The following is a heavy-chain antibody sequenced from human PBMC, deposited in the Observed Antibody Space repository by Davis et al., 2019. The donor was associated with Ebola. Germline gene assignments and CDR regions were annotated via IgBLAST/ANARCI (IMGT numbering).Heavy chain of an antibody. D-gene: IGHD3-10*01. J-gene: IGHJ6*02. CDR3: ARDHIRLLWFREFPRRDYGMDV. V-gene: IGHV3-74*01. CDR2: INSDGSST. Sequence: HTGGSLRLSCAASGFTFSSYWMHWVRQAPGKGLVWVSRINSDGSSTSYADSVKGRFTISRDNAKNSLYLQMNSLRAEDTAVYYCARDHIRLLWFREFPRRDYGMDVWGQGTTVTVSS. CDR1: GFTFSSYW.